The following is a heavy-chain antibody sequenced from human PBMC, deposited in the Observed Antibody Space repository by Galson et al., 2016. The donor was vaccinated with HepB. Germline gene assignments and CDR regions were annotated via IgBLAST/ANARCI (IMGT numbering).Heavy chain of an antibody. CDR2: FVPIFGTP. J-gene: IGHJ3*01. CDR3: AREFTFGGVIVTGFDV. CDR1: GGIFSGYP. Sequence: SVKVSCKAFGGIFSGYPISWVRQAPGQGLEWMGSFVPIFGTPNYAQRLQGRVTIMLDESTSTAYMELSSLRSEDTAVYYCAREFTFGGVIVTGFDVWGQGTMVTVSS. D-gene: IGHD3-16*02. V-gene: IGHV1-69*13.